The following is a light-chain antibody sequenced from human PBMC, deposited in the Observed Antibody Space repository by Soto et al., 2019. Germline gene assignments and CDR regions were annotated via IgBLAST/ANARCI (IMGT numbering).Light chain of an antibody. Sequence: DIQMTQSPSSLSASVGDRVTITCRASQSISTYLNWYQQKPGKAPKFLIYAASSLQSGVPSTFSVSGSGTEFTLTISSLQPEDFATYYCQQSYSTPRATFGQGTKLEI. CDR3: QQSYSTPRAT. CDR1: QSISTY. J-gene: IGKJ2*01. CDR2: AAS. V-gene: IGKV1-39*01.